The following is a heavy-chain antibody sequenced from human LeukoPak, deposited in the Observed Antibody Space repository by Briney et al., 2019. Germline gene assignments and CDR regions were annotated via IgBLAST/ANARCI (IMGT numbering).Heavy chain of an antibody. CDR3: ARDPTMAYYYYYGMDV. Sequence: SETLSLTCAVSGYSIRSGYYWGWIRQPPGKGLEWIGSIYHSGSTYYNPSLKSRVTISVDTSKNQFSLKLSSVTAADTAVYYCARDPTMAYYYYYGMDVWGKGTTVTVSS. CDR2: IYHSGST. V-gene: IGHV4-38-2*02. CDR1: GYSIRSGYY. J-gene: IGHJ6*04. D-gene: IGHD3-10*01.